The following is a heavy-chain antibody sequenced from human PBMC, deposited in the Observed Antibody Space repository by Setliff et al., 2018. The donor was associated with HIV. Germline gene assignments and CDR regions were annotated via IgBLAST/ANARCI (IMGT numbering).Heavy chain of an antibody. Sequence: ASVKVSCKASGDSLSNYVITWVRRAPGQGLEWMGGIVPLFGTTNYAQNFQGRLTITTDQIMTTAYMELTSLRSEDTAVYYCASGSGYCTKGDCYIGVHRTPDKYYFDSWGQGTLVTVS. CDR1: GDSLSNYV. CDR2: IVPLFGTT. V-gene: IGHV1-69*05. D-gene: IGHD2-8*01. J-gene: IGHJ4*02. CDR3: ASGSGYCTKGDCYIGVHRTPDKYYFDS.